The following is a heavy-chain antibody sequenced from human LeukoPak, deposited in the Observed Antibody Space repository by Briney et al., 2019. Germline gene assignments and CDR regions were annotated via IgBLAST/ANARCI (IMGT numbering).Heavy chain of an antibody. V-gene: IGHV4-59*01. CDR2: IYYSGST. J-gene: IGHJ3*02. CDR3: ARVRRIVVVPAATRPDAFDI. CDR1: GGSISSYY. Sequence: PSETLSLTCTVSGGSISSYYWSWIRQPPGKGLEWIGYIYYSGSTNYNPSLKSRVTISVDTSKNQFSLKLSSVTAADTAVYYCARVRRIVVVPAATRPDAFDIWGQGTMVTVSS. D-gene: IGHD2-2*01.